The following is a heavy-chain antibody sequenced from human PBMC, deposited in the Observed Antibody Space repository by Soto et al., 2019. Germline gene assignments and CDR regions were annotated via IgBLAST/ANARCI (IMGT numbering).Heavy chain of an antibody. J-gene: IGHJ4*02. Sequence: EVQLVESGGGLVQPGGSLRLSCAASGFTFSSYSMNWVRQAPGKGLEWVSYISSSSSTIYYADSVKGRFTISRDNAKNSLYLQMNSLRAEDTAMYYCARLSGWYGGPFDYWGQGTLVTVSS. CDR3: ARLSGWYGGPFDY. D-gene: IGHD6-19*01. CDR1: GFTFSSYS. V-gene: IGHV3-48*01. CDR2: ISSSSSTI.